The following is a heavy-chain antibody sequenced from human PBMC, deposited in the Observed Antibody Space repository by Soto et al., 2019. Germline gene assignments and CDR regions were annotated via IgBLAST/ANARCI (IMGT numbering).Heavy chain of an antibody. CDR3: ATGWNDDAFDI. V-gene: IGHV1-18*01. J-gene: IGHJ3*02. D-gene: IGHD1-1*01. CDR1: GYTFTSYG. Sequence: ASVKVSCXASGYTFTSYGITWVRQAPGQGLEWMGWISANNGNTNYAQKLQGWVTMTTDTSISTAYMELSRLRSDDTAVYYCATGWNDDAFDIWGQGTMVTVSS. CDR2: ISANNGNT.